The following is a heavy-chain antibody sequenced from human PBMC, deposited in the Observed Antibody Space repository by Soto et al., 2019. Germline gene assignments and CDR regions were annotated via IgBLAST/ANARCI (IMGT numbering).Heavy chain of an antibody. CDR3: ARGTDLFDW. Sequence: GGSLRLSCTASGFTFSVYWMHWVRQTPGKGLVWVSRIKGDGSSTGYADSVKGRFTISRDNAKNTLYLQMNSLRAEDTAIYYCARGTDLFDWWGQGTLVTV. CDR1: GFTFSVYW. J-gene: IGHJ4*02. CDR2: IKGDGSST. D-gene: IGHD3-10*01. V-gene: IGHV3-74*01.